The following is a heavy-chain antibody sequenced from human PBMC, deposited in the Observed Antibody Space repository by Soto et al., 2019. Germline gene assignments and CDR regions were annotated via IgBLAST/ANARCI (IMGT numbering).Heavy chain of an antibody. CDR1: GFTFTKAW. J-gene: IGHJ4*02. V-gene: IGHV3-15*01. CDR2: IKSKIDVGTT. CDR3: TTDSTIAARPPSAY. D-gene: IGHD6-6*01. Sequence: GGSLRLYYAAPGFTFTKAWMSWGHQAPGKGPEWVERIKSKIDVGTTYDAATVKGRITISRDDSKNRLYLQMSSLKTDDTAVYYCTTDSTIAARPPSAYWGQGTPVTVSS.